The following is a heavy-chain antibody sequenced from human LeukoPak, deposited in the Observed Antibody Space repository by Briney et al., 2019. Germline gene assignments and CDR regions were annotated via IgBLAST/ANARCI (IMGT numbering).Heavy chain of an antibody. Sequence: GGSLRHSRAASGFSVTGHYMHWVRQAPGKGLEWVSFIYRDGRSYPADSVEGRFSISRDDSKNTVFLQMNNLRVEDTAVYYCAREPAIMRLTDYYYYFDVRGTGTTLAVSS. D-gene: IGHD2-2*01. J-gene: IGHJ6*03. CDR2: IYRDGRS. V-gene: IGHV3-53*01. CDR3: AREPAIMRLTDYYYYFDV. CDR1: GFSVTGHY.